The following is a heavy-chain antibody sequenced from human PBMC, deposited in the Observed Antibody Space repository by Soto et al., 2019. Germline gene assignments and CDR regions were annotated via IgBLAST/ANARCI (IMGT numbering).Heavy chain of an antibody. D-gene: IGHD6-19*01. V-gene: IGHV4-59*01. CDR3: ARQQWLQRGQSGPSGLVDY. Sequence: SETLSLTCTVSGGSISSYYWSWIRQPPGKGLEWIGYIYYSGSTNYNPSLKSRVTISVDTSKNQFSLKLSSVTAADTAVYYCARQQWLQRGQSGPSGLVDYWGQGTLVTVSS. J-gene: IGHJ4*02. CDR2: IYYSGST. CDR1: GGSISSYY.